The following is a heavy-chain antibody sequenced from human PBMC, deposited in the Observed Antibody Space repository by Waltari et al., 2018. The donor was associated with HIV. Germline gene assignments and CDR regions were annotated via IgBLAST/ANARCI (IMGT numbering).Heavy chain of an antibody. Sequence: QVQLQESGPGLVKPSETLSLTCTVSGYSISSYYWSWIRQPPGKGLEWIGYLYYSGSTNYHPALKSRVTVSVDTSKNQFSLNLSSVTAADTAVYYCARHETGGARKAFDIWGQGTMVTVSS. D-gene: IGHD1-26*01. CDR2: LYYSGST. CDR1: GYSISSYY. J-gene: IGHJ3*02. CDR3: ARHETGGARKAFDI. V-gene: IGHV4-59*08.